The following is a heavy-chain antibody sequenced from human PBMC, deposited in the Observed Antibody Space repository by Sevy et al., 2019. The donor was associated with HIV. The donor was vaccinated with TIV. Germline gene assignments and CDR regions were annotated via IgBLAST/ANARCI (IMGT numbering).Heavy chain of an antibody. D-gene: IGHD3-22*01. CDR2: ISGSGGST. V-gene: IGHV3-23*01. CDR1: GFTFSSYA. CDR3: AKDPPYYYDSSGYYPPDY. Sequence: GGSLRLSCAASGFTFSSYAMSWVRQAPGKGLELVSAISGSGGSTYYADSVKGRFTISRDNSKNTLYLQMNSLRAEDTAVYYCAKDPPYYYDSSGYYPPDYWGQGTLVTVSS. J-gene: IGHJ4*02.